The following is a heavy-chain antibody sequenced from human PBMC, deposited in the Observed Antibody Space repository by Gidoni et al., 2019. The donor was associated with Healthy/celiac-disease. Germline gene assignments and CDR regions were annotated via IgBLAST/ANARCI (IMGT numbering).Heavy chain of an antibody. CDR1: GGSISSGGYS. J-gene: IGHJ1*01. V-gene: IGHV4-30-2*01. Sequence: QLQLQESGSGLVKPSQTLSLTCAVSGGSISSGGYSWSWSRQPPGKGLEWIGYICHSGSTYYNPSLKSRVTMSVDRSKNQCSRKLSSGTAADTAVYYRAIVYGGNDAEYFQHWGQGTLVTVSS. CDR3: AIVYGGNDAEYFQH. CDR2: ICHSGST. D-gene: IGHD1-1*01.